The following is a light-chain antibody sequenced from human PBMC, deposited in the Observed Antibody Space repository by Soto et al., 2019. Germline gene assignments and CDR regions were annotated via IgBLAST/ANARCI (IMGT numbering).Light chain of an antibody. CDR2: DVS. CDR3: SSYTSSSTRV. J-gene: IGLJ1*01. V-gene: IGLV2-14*01. Sequence: QSVLTQPAAGSGSPGQSITISCTGTSSDVGGYNYVSWYQQHPGKAPKLMIYDVSNRHSEVSNRFSGSKAGNTASLTISGLRAEVEADYYCSSYTSSSTRVFGTGTKLTV. CDR1: SSDVGGYNY.